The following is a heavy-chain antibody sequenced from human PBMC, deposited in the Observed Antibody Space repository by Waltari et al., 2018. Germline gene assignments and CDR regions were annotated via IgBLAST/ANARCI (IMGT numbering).Heavy chain of an antibody. CDR2: IYYSGRT. CDR1: GDSISSHY. CDR3: ASLDFYSYYMDV. V-gene: IGHV4-59*11. J-gene: IGHJ6*03. Sequence: QVQVQESGPGLVKPSATLSLTCTVPGDSISSHYWSWVRQSPGKGLEWIGYIYYSGRTNYNPSLKSRVTMSVDMSKNQVSLKLNSVTAADAAVYYCASLDFYSYYMDVWGEGTTVTVSS.